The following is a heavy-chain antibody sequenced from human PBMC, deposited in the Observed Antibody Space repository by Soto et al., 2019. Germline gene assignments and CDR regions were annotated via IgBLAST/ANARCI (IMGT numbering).Heavy chain of an antibody. CDR2: TNHSGST. D-gene: IGHD5-18*01. J-gene: IGHJ6*03. Sequence: QVQLQQWGAGLLKPSETLSLTCAVYGGSFSGYYWSWIGQPPGKGLEGIGETNHSGSTNYNPSLKSRVTISVDTSKNQFSLKLSSVTAADTAVYYCARGGGGYSYGLASCYYYMEVWGKGTTVTVSS. CDR1: GGSFSGYY. V-gene: IGHV4-34*01. CDR3: ARGGGGYSYGLASCYYYMEV.